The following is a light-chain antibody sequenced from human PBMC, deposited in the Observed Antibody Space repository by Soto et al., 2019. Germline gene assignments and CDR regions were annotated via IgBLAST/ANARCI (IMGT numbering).Light chain of an antibody. CDR2: EVS. Sequence: QSALTQPASVSGSPGQSITISCTGTSSDVGGYNYVSWYQQHPGKAPKLIIYEVSNRPSGVSNRFSGSKSGNTASLTISGLQAEDEAAYYCNSYTSTSTGVFGTGTKVTVL. J-gene: IGLJ1*01. V-gene: IGLV2-14*01. CDR1: SSDVGGYNY. CDR3: NSYTSTSTGV.